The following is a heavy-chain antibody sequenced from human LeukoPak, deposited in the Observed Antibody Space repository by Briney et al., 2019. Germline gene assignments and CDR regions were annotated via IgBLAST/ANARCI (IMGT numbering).Heavy chain of an antibody. CDR2: ISSSTTTI. D-gene: IGHD1-7*01. CDR1: GFAFNTYS. V-gene: IGHV3-48*02. CDR3: ARNWNYVYYYGMDV. Sequence: GGSLRLSCAASGFAFNTYSMNWVRQAPGKGLEWVSSISSSTTTIYYADSVRGRFTISRDNAKNSLYLQMNSLRDEDTAVYYCARNWNYVYYYGMDVWGQGTTVTVSS. J-gene: IGHJ6*02.